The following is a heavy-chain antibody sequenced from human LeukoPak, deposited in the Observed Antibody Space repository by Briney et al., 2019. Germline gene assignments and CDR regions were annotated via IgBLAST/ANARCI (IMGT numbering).Heavy chain of an antibody. CDR1: GFTVSSNY. J-gene: IGHJ3*02. CDR2: IYSGGST. Sequence: PGGSLRLSCAASGFTVSSNYMSWVRQALGKGLEWVSVIYSGGSTYYADSVKGRFTISRDNSRNTLYLQMNSLRAEDTAVYYCARDQTFDIWGQGTMVTVSS. V-gene: IGHV3-53*01. CDR3: ARDQTFDI.